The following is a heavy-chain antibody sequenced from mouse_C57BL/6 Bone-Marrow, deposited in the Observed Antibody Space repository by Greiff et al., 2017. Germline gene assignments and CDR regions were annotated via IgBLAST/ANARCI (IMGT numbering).Heavy chain of an antibody. CDR2: ISAGGSYT. J-gene: IGHJ4*01. Sequence: EVMLVESGGGLVKPGGSLKLSCAASGFTFSSYAMSWVRQTPEKRLEWVATISAGGSYTYYPDNVKGRFTISRDNAKNNLYLQMSHLKSEDTARYYCARGLLPYAMDYWGQGTSVTVSS. CDR3: ARGLLPYAMDY. CDR1: GFTFSSYA. V-gene: IGHV5-4*03. D-gene: IGHD2-3*01.